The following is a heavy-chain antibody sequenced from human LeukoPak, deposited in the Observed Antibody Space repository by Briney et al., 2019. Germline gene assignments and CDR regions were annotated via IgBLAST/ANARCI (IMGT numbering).Heavy chain of an antibody. D-gene: IGHD1-7*01. CDR3: ARDLTGTTGHFDY. CDR2: ISGSSSYT. CDR1: GFSFSDYY. Sequence: GGSLRLSCAASGFSFSDYYMIWIRQAPGKGLEWVSYISGSSSYTNYAYSVKGRFSISRDNAKKSLYLQMNSLRAEDTAVYYCARDLTGTTGHFDYWGQGTLVTVSS. V-gene: IGHV3-11*05. J-gene: IGHJ4*02.